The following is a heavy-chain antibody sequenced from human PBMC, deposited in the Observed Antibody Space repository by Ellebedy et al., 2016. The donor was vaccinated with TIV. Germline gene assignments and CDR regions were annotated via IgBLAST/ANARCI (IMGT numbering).Heavy chain of an antibody. CDR1: GGSISSSSYY. Sequence: MPSETLSLTCTVSGGSISSSSYYWGWIRQSPGRGLEWIGEINHSGSTNYNPSLKSRVTISVDKSKNQFSLKLSSVTAADTAVYYCARSPPPKTGTLDYWGQGTLVTVSS. CDR2: INHSGST. D-gene: IGHD1-1*01. V-gene: IGHV4-39*07. J-gene: IGHJ4*02. CDR3: ARSPPPKTGTLDY.